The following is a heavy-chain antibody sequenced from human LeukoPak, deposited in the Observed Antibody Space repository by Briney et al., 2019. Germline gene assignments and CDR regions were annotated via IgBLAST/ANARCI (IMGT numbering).Heavy chain of an antibody. CDR2: IYSGGST. CDR3: ARARSSTMLFDY. J-gene: IGHJ4*02. V-gene: IGHV3-53*05. Sequence: GGSLRLSCAASGFTVGSNYMSWVRQAPGKGLEWVSIIYSGGSTFYADSVKGRFTISRDNSKNTLYLQMNSLRAEDTAVYYCARARSSTMLFDYWGQGTLVTVSS. CDR1: GFTVGSNY. D-gene: IGHD5/OR15-5a*01.